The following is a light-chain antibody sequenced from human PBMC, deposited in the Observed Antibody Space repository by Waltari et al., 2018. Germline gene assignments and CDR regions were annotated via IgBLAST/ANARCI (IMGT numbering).Light chain of an antibody. J-gene: IGKJ5*01. CDR3: QQYDNLPIT. CDR1: QDIKNY. V-gene: IGKV1-33*01. Sequence: DIQMTPSPSSLSAFVGDRVTITCQASQDIKNYLNWYQQKPGKAPKALIYDASKLETGVPSRFSGSGSGTDFTLTLSSLQPEDIATYYCQQYDNLPITFGQGTRLEIK. CDR2: DAS.